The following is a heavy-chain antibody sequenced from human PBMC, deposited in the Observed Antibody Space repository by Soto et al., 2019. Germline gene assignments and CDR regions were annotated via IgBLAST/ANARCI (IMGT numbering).Heavy chain of an antibody. J-gene: IGHJ5*02. CDR3: AKDPYCSGGSCYDNWFDP. Sequence: QVQLVESGGGVVQPGRSLRLSCAASGFTFSSYGMHWVRQAPGKGLEWVAVISYDGSNKYYADSVKGRFTISRDNSKNTLYLQMNSLRAEDTAVYYCAKDPYCSGGSCYDNWFDPWGQGNLVTVSS. D-gene: IGHD2-15*01. V-gene: IGHV3-30*18. CDR2: ISYDGSNK. CDR1: GFTFSSYG.